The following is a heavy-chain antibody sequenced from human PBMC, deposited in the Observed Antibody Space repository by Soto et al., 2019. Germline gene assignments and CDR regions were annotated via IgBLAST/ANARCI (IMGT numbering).Heavy chain of an antibody. V-gene: IGHV4-61*01. Sequence: SETLSLTCSVSGGSVSSGSYYWSWIRQSPGKGLEWIGHIYYSGSTNYKPSLKSRVTISRDNSKNTLYLQMNSLRAEDTAVYYCAKGWGFLVSWGQGTLVTVSS. J-gene: IGHJ5*02. CDR3: AKGWGFLVS. D-gene: IGHD2-21*01. CDR1: GGSVSSGSYY. CDR2: IYYSGST.